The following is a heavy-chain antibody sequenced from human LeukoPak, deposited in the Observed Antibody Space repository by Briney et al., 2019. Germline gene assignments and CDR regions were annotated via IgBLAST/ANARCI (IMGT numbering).Heavy chain of an antibody. V-gene: IGHV3-23*01. Sequence: GGSLRLSCAAYGFTFASFAMSWVRQAPGKGLEWVSAISGGDGSTYYTDSVKGRFTISTDNSKNMLYLQMNSLRPEDTAVYYCAKENSGTYLYYFDYWGQGTLVTVSS. CDR2: ISGGDGST. CDR3: AKENSGTYLYYFDY. J-gene: IGHJ4*02. CDR1: GFTFASFA. D-gene: IGHD1-26*01.